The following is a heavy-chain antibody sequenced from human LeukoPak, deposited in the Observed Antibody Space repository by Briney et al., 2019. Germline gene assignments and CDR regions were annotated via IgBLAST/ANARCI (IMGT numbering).Heavy chain of an antibody. CDR1: GYTLTSYG. CDR3: ARAITRTIPGAFDM. CDR2: ISAYNGNT. V-gene: IGHV1-18*01. J-gene: IGHJ3*02. Sequence: GASVKVSYKASGYTLTSYGISWVRQAPGQGLEWMGWISAYNGNTNYAQKLQGRVTMTTDTSTSTAYMELRRLTSHDTAVNYCARAITRTIPGAFDMGEQGTSVTASS. D-gene: IGHD1-20*01.